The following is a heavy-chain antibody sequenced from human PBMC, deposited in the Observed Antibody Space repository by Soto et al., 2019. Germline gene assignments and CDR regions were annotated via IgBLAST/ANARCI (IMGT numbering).Heavy chain of an antibody. V-gene: IGHV1-58*01. CDR3: AADATAWQQMVPSDY. CDR1: GFTFTSSA. Sequence: ASVKVSCKASGFTFTSSAFQWVRQARGQRLEWIGWIAVGSGYTKVSQRFQDRVTLTRDMSTSTTYMEVSRLTSEDTAIYFCAADATAWQQMVPSDYWGQGTLVTVPQ. D-gene: IGHD2-8*01. J-gene: IGHJ4*02. CDR2: IAVGSGYT.